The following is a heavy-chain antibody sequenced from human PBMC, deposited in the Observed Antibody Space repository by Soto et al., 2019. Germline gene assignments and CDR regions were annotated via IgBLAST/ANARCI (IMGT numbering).Heavy chain of an antibody. CDR1: GGSISSYY. J-gene: IGHJ5*02. V-gene: IGHV4-59*01. Sequence: PSETLSLTCAVSGGSISSYYWSWVRQPPGKGLEWIGYIYYSGSTNYNPSLKSRVTISVDTSKNLFSLKLSSVPSSDTVVYYCARSVDPRGQGPLVTVSS. CDR3: ARSVDP. CDR2: IYYSGST.